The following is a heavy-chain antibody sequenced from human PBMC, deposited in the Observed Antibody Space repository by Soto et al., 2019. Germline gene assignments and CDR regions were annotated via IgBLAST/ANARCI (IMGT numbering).Heavy chain of an antibody. CDR2: MNPNSGNT. CDR1: GYTFTSYY. V-gene: IGHV1-8*01. Sequence: ASVKVSCKASGYTFTSYYINWVRQATGQGLEWMGWMNPNSGNTGYAQKFQGRVTMTRNTSISTAYMELSSLRSEDTAVYYCARVVPELRNFYYYYYGMDVWGQGTTVTVSS. CDR3: ARVVPELRNFYYYYYGMDV. D-gene: IGHD1-26*01. J-gene: IGHJ6*02.